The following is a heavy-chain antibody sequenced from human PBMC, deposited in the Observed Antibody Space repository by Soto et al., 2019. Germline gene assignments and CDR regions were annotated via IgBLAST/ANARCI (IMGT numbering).Heavy chain of an antibody. CDR3: ARGWKVAGDAFDI. V-gene: IGHV5-51*01. CDR2: IYPGDSDT. D-gene: IGHD1-1*01. CDR1: GYSFAVYW. Sequence: EVQLVQSGAEVKKPGESLKISCKGSGYSFAVYWIGWVRQMPGKGLEWMGMIYPGDSDTRYSPSFQGQVTISVDKSLSTAYLQWSSLKASDTAMYYCARGWKVAGDAFDIWGQGTMVTVSS. J-gene: IGHJ3*02.